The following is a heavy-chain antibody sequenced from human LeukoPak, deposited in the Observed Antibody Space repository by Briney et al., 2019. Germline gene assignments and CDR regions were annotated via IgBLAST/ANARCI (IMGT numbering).Heavy chain of an antibody. J-gene: IGHJ4*02. CDR2: IYYSGST. V-gene: IGHV4-61*05. CDR1: GGSISSSSYY. CDR3: ARGRRPRIDSSSWYNY. D-gene: IGHD6-13*01. Sequence: PSETLSLTCTVSGGSISSSSYYWGWIRQPPGKGLEWIGYIYYSGSTNYNPSLKSRVTISVDTSKNQFSLKLSSVTAADTAVYYCARGRRPRIDSSSWYNYWGQGTLVTVSS.